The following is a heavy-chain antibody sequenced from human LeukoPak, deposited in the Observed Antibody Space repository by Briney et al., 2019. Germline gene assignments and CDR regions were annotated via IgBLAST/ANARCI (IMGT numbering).Heavy chain of an antibody. CDR2: INPNSGNT. V-gene: IGHV1-8*03. Sequence: ASVKVSCKASGYTFTGYYMHWVRQAPGQGLEWMGWINPNSGNTGYAQKFQGRVTITRNTSISTAYMELSSLRSEDTAVCYCARAPVAPRRKTPYYFDYWGQGTLVTVSS. J-gene: IGHJ4*02. CDR3: ARAPVAPRRKTPYYFDY. CDR1: GYTFTGYY. D-gene: IGHD6-19*01.